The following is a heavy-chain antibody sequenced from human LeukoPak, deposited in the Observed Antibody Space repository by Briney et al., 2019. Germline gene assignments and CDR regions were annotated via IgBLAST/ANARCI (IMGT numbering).Heavy chain of an antibody. D-gene: IGHD1-26*01. CDR1: GFPVSSNY. Sequence: PGGSLRLSCAASGFPVSSNYMSWVRQAPGKGLECVSIIYNNNTYYADSVKGRFTISRDNSKNTLYLQMNSLRAEDTAVYYCANVGAAGYWGQGTLVTVSS. CDR3: ANVGAAGY. V-gene: IGHV3-66*01. CDR2: IYNNNT. J-gene: IGHJ4*02.